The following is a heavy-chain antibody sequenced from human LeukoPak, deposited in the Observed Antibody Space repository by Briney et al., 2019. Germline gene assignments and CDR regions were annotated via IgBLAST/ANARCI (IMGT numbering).Heavy chain of an antibody. CDR1: GFTFSSYA. J-gene: IGHJ4*02. CDR2: ISGSGGST. V-gene: IGHV3-23*01. D-gene: IGHD3-10*01. CDR3: AKDPSLLLWFGEYEN. Sequence: GGSLRLSCAASGFTFSSYAMSWVRQAPGKGLEWVSAISGSGGSTYYADSVKGRFTISRDNSKNTLYLQMNSLRAEDTAVYYCAKDPSLLLWFGEYENWGQGTLVTVSS.